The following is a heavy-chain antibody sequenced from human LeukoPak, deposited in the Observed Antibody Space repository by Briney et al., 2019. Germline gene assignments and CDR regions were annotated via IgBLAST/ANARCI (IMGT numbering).Heavy chain of an antibody. CDR3: ASLDSSGYHLYDY. V-gene: IGHV4-59*08. CDR2: ISHTGTT. Sequence: SETLSLTCIVSGGSIGSSSWNWIRKSPGKGVEWIGYISHTGTTSYKSSLKSRVTISVDTSKNQFSLKLRSVTAADTAVHYCASLDSSGYHLYDYWGQGTLVTVSS. J-gene: IGHJ4*02. CDR1: GGSIGSSS. D-gene: IGHD3-22*01.